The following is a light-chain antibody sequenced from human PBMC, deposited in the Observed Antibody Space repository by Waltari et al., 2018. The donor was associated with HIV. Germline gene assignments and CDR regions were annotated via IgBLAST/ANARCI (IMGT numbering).Light chain of an antibody. J-gene: IGLJ3*02. CDR3: AAWDDSLSAVV. CDR2: RNN. CDR1: SSNIGSKY. V-gene: IGLV1-47*01. Sequence: QSVLTQPPSASGTPGQRVTISCSGSSSNIGSKYVYWFQQLPGTAPNLLMYRNNQRPSGGPDRVAGSKSGTSASLAISGLRAEDEADYYCAAWDDSLSAVVFGGGTKLTVL.